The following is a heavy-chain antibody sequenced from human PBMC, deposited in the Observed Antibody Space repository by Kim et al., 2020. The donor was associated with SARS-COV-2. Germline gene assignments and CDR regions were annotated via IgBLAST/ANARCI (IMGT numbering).Heavy chain of an antibody. J-gene: IGHJ4*02. V-gene: IGHV4-39*01. CDR2: IYYSGST. CDR3: ARRVVITMAPYYFDY. Sequence: SETLSLTCTVSGGSISSSSYYWGWIRQPPGKGLEWIGSIYYSGSTYYNPSLTSRVTISVDTSKNQFSLKLSSVTAADTAVYYCARRVVITMAPYYFDYWGQGTLVTLSS. D-gene: IGHD3-22*01. CDR1: GGSISSSSYY.